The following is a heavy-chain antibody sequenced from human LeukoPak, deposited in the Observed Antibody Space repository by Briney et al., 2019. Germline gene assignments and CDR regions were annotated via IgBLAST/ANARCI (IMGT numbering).Heavy chain of an antibody. J-gene: IGHJ4*02. Sequence: GGSLRLSCAASGFTFSSYGMHWVRQAPGKGLEWVAVISYDGSNKYYADSVKGRFTISRDNSKNTLYLQMNSLRAEDTAVYYCAKDYYDSSGYYQDDYFDYWGQGTLVTVSS. CDR2: ISYDGSNK. D-gene: IGHD3-22*01. V-gene: IGHV3-30*18. CDR1: GFTFSSYG. CDR3: AKDYYDSSGYYQDDYFDY.